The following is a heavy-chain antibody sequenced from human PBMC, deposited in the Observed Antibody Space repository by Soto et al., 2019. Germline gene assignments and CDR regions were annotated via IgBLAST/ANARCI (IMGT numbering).Heavy chain of an antibody. CDR2: IYSGGST. D-gene: IGHD6-19*01. CDR1: GFNVSSNY. V-gene: IGHV3-53*01. J-gene: IGHJ4*02. Sequence: GGSLRISGEASGFNVSSNYMSWVRQAPGKGLEWVSVIYSGGSTYYADSVKGRFTISRDNSKNTLYLQMNSLRAEDTAVYYCARDRRYSSGWYSFDYWGQGTLVTVSS. CDR3: ARDRRYSSGWYSFDY.